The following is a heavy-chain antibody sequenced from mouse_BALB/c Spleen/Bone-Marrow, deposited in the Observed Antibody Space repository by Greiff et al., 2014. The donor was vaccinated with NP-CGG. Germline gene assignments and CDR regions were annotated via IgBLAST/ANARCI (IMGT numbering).Heavy chain of an antibody. Sequence: EVMLVESGGGLVKPGGSLKLSCAASGFTFSDYSMYWVRQTPEKRLEWVATISDGGSYTYYPDSVRGRFTISRDNVRNNLYLQMSSLKPEDTAMYYCARSPYYYGSGYGYFDVWGAGTTVTVSS. D-gene: IGHD1-1*01. V-gene: IGHV5-4*02. CDR3: ARSPYYYGSGYGYFDV. CDR2: ISDGGSYT. J-gene: IGHJ1*01. CDR1: GFTFSDYS.